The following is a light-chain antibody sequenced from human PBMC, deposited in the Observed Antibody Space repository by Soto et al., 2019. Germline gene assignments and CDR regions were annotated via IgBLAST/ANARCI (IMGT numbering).Light chain of an antibody. V-gene: IGKV1-6*01. J-gene: IGKJ4*01. CDR2: YAS. CDR3: LQDYDYPLT. CDR1: QDIRND. Sequence: AIQMTQSPSFLSASVGDRVTITCRASQDIRNDLGWYQQQPGKAPKILIYYASILQSGVPSRFSGSGSGTDFTLTISSLPPEDFATYYCLQDYDYPLTFGRGTKVEIK.